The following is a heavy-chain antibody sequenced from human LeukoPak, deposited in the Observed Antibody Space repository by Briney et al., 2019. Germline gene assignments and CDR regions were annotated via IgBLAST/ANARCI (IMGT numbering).Heavy chain of an antibody. CDR3: AKDPTMDFWSGYSNWFDP. D-gene: IGHD3-3*01. CDR1: GFTFSSYA. CDR2: ISGSGGST. Sequence: GGSLRLSCAASGFTFSSYAMSWVRQAPGKGLEWVSAISGSGGSTYYADSVKGRFTISRDNSKNTLYLQMNSLRAEDTAVYYCAKDPTMDFWSGYSNWFDPWGQGTLVTVSS. V-gene: IGHV3-23*01. J-gene: IGHJ5*02.